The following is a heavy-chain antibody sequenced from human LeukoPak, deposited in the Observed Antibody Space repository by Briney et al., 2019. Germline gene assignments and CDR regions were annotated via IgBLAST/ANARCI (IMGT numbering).Heavy chain of an antibody. D-gene: IGHD3-9*01. CDR2: IYYSGST. J-gene: IGHJ4*02. V-gene: IGHV4-59*01. CDR3: ARGNDILTGLDY. Sequence: SETLSLTCTVSGGSISSYYWSWIRQPPGNGLEWIGYIYYSGSTNYNPSLKSRVTISVDTSKNQFSLKLSSVTAADTAVYYCARGNDILTGLDYWGQGTLVTVSS. CDR1: GGSISSYY.